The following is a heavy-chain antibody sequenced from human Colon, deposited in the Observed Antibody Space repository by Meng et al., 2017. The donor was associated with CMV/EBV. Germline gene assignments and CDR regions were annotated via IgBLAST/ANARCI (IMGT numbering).Heavy chain of an antibody. CDR2: MRSKANSNTT. D-gene: IGHD4-23*01. J-gene: IGHJ4*02. CDR3: TRAPSYGGNDY. Sequence: CAASVCTFSGSAMHWVRQASGKGLEGVGRMRSKANSNTTASAETVKGKFTISRDDSKNTAYLQMNILKTEDTAVYYWTRAPSYGGNDYWGQGTLVTVSS. V-gene: IGHV3-73*01. CDR1: VCTFSGSA.